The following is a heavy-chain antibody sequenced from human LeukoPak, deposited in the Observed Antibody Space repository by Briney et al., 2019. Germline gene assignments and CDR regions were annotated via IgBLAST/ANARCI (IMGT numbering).Heavy chain of an antibody. J-gene: IGHJ4*02. V-gene: IGHV3-74*01. CDR1: GFSFSGHW. D-gene: IGHD3-22*01. Sequence: GGSLRLSCTASGFSFSGHWMHWARQLPGKGLVWVSRISPTGSTTSYADSVKGRFTVSRDNAKNTLYLQVNNLRAEDTAVYYCATLPGRRITMIVVVHFDYWGQGTLVTVSS. CDR3: ATLPGRRITMIVVVHFDY. CDR2: ISPTGSTT.